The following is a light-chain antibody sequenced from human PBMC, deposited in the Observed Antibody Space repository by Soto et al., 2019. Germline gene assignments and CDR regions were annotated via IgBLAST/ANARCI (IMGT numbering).Light chain of an antibody. Sequence: EIVLTQSPGTLSLSPGERATLSCRVSQSITTSSLAWYQQKPGQAPRLLLYGTSTRATGIPDRFSGSGSGTDFTLTISRLVPEDFAVYYCQQYGSSPWTFGRGTKVEIK. CDR1: QSITTSS. CDR2: GTS. V-gene: IGKV3-20*01. CDR3: QQYGSSPWT. J-gene: IGKJ1*01.